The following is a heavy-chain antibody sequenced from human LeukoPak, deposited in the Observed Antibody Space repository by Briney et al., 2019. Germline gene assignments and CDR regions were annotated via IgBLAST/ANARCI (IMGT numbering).Heavy chain of an antibody. D-gene: IGHD6-19*01. CDR1: GSTFRDYW. CDR3: ARDSAVATYYGVDV. CDR2: IQSGGNEK. J-gene: IGHJ6*02. V-gene: IGHV3-7*01. Sequence: GGSLRLSCGASGSTFRDYWMSWVRQAPGKGLEWVANIQSGGNEKNYIDSVQGRFTISRDNAKTSLYLQMNSLRAEDTAVYYCARDSAVATYYGVDVWGQGTTVTVSS.